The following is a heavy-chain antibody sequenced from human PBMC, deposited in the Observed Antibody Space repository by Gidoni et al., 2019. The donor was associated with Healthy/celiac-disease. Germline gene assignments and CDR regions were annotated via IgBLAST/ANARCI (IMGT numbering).Heavy chain of an antibody. J-gene: IGHJ3*02. CDR3: ARVSIVVVPAAFLQGGAFDI. CDR2: INPNSGGT. Sequence: QVQLVQSGAEVKKPGASVKVSCKASGYTFTGYYMHWVRQAPGQGLEWMGWINPNSGGTNYAQKFQGRVTTTRDTSISTAYMELSRLRSDDTAVYYCARVSIVVVPAAFLQGGAFDIWGQGTMVTVSS. CDR1: GYTFTGYY. V-gene: IGHV1-2*02. D-gene: IGHD2-2*01.